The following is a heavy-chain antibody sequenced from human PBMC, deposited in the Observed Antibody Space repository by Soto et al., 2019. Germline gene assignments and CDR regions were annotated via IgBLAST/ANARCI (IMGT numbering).Heavy chain of an antibody. J-gene: IGHJ3*02. Sequence: QVQLVQSGAEVKNPGASVKVSCKASGYTFTGYYMHWVRQAPGQGLEWMGWINPNSGDTNYAQKIQGRVTMIRGTSISTAYMELSRLSSDDTAMYYCARGYRTGSMAFDIWGQGTMVTVSS. CDR2: INPNSGDT. V-gene: IGHV1-2*02. CDR1: GYTFTGYY. CDR3: ARGYRTGSMAFDI. D-gene: IGHD1-7*01.